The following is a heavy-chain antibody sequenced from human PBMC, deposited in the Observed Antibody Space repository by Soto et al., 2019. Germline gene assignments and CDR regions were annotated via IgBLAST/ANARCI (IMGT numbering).Heavy chain of an antibody. CDR3: ARGVGSGTYYNQYNWFDP. Sequence: SVKVSCKASGDTFNFYTINWVRQAPGLGLEWMGRFNPILSMSNSAQKFQGRVTMTTDTSTSTAYMELRSLRSDDTAVYYCARGVGSGTYYNQYNWFDPWGQGTLVTVSS. CDR1: GDTFNFYT. D-gene: IGHD3-10*01. J-gene: IGHJ5*02. CDR2: FNPILSMS. V-gene: IGHV1-69*02.